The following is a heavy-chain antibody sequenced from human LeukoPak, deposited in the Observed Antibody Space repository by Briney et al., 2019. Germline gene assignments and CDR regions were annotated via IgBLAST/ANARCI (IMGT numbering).Heavy chain of an antibody. CDR3: ARRIWGADSQSHTFDI. CDR1: GFTFSDYY. V-gene: IGHV3-11*01. D-gene: IGHD3-16*01. CDR2: ISRTI. J-gene: IGHJ3*02. Sequence: KPGGSLRLSCAASGFTFSDYYMGWIRQAPGKGLERISYISRTIYYADSVKGRFTISRDNAKNSRYLQMNSLRAEDTAVYYCARRIWGADSQSHTFDIWGQGTMVTVSS.